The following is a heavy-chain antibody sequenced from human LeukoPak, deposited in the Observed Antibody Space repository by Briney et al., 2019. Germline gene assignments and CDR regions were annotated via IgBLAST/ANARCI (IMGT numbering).Heavy chain of an antibody. D-gene: IGHD1-26*01. Sequence: PSETLSLTCTVSGGSISSYYWSWIRQPPGKGLEWLGYIYYSGSTNYNPSLKSRVTISVDTSKNQFSLKLSSVTAADTAVYYCAREGGDRGGYYFDYWGQGTLVTVSS. CDR3: AREGGDRGGYYFDY. J-gene: IGHJ4*02. CDR2: IYYSGST. V-gene: IGHV4-59*01. CDR1: GGSISSYY.